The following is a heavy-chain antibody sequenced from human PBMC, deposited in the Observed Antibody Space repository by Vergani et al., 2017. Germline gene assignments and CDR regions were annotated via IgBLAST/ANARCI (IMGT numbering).Heavy chain of an antibody. CDR2: INTNTGNP. CDR1: GYTFTNYA. D-gene: IGHD6-13*01. Sequence: QVQLVQSGSELKQPGASVKASCKAYGYTFTNYAMNWVRQHPGQRLEWMGWINTNTGNPTYAQGFTGRFVFSLDTSVSTPYLQISRLEAEATALYYCASVTYSSTWGNCFDPWGQGTLVTVSS. V-gene: IGHV7-4-1*02. CDR3: ASVTYSSTWGNCFDP. J-gene: IGHJ5*02.